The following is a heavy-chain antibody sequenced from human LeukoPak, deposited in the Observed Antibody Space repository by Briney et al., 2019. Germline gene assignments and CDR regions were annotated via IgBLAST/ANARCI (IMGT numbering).Heavy chain of an antibody. Sequence: ASVKVSCKASGGTFSSYAISWVRQAPGQGLEWMGRIIPILGIANYAQKFQGRVTITADKSTSTAYMELSSLRSEDTIVYYCARDRASRGSSYHHYNIPRYWGQGTLVTVSS. J-gene: IGHJ4*02. D-gene: IGHD2-15*01. CDR2: IIPILGIA. CDR1: GGTFSSYA. V-gene: IGHV1-69*04. CDR3: ARDRASRGSSYHHYNIPRY.